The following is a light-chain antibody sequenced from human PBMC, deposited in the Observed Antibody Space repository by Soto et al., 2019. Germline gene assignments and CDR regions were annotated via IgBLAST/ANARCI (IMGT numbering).Light chain of an antibody. CDR3: HQYYSYPQT. CDR2: AAS. V-gene: IGKV1-8*01. CDR1: QGISSY. J-gene: IGKJ1*01. Sequence: AIRMTQSPSSLSASTGDRVTITCRASQGISSYLAWYQQKPGKAPKLLIYAASTLQSGVPSRFSGSGSGTDFTLTISCLQSEDFATYYCHQYYSYPQTFGQGTKVDIK.